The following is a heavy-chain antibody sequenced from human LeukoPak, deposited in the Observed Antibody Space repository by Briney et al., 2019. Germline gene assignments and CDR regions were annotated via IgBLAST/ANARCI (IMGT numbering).Heavy chain of an antibody. V-gene: IGHV1-69*04. CDR3: ARDVPPAAALGY. CDR1: AGTFSSYA. D-gene: IGHD2-2*01. CDR2: IIPILGIA. J-gene: IGHJ4*02. Sequence: ASVKVSCKASAGTFSSYAISWVRQAPGQGLAWMGRIIPILGIANYAQKFQGRVTITADKSTSTAYMELSSLRSEDTAVYYCARDVPPAAALGYWGQGTLVTVSS.